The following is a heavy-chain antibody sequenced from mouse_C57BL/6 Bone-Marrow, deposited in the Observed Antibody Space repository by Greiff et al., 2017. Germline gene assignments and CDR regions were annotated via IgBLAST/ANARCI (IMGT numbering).Heavy chain of an antibody. CDR2: ISYDGSN. CDR1: GYSITSGYY. CDR3: ADSSGYRFAY. J-gene: IGHJ3*01. V-gene: IGHV3-6*01. Sequence: EVKLQESGPGLVKPSQSLSLTCSVTGYSITSGYYWTWIRQFPGNKLEWMGYISYDGSNNYNPSLKNRISITLDTSQNQFFLKLNSVTTEDTATYYCADSSGYRFAYWGQGTLVTVSA. D-gene: IGHD3-2*02.